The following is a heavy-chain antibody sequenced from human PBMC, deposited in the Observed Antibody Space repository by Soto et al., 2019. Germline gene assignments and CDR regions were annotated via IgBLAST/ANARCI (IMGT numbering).Heavy chain of an antibody. Sequence: EVQLVESGGGLVQPGGSLRLSCAASGFTFSSYWMHWVRQAPGKGLVWVYRINSDGSSTSYAASVKGRFTISRDNAKNTLYLQMNSLRAEDTAVYYCARGSCSSTSCRAGWFDPWGQGTLVTVSS. J-gene: IGHJ5*02. CDR2: INSDGSST. CDR1: GFTFSSYW. V-gene: IGHV3-74*01. D-gene: IGHD2-2*01. CDR3: ARGSCSSTSCRAGWFDP.